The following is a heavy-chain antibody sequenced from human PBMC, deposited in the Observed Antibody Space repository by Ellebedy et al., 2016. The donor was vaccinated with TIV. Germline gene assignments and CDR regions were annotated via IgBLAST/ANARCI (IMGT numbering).Heavy chain of an antibody. CDR3: AKVIILGAAGYYYGLDV. J-gene: IGHJ6*02. CDR2: IRYDGSNK. Sequence: GESLKISCAASGFSFNTYGMHWVRQAPGRGLEWVAFIRYDGSNKDYADSVKGRFTISRDNSKNTLYLQMNSLRGDDTAVYYCAKVIILGAAGYYYGLDVWGQGTTVTVSS. CDR1: GFSFNTYG. D-gene: IGHD6-13*01. V-gene: IGHV3-30*02.